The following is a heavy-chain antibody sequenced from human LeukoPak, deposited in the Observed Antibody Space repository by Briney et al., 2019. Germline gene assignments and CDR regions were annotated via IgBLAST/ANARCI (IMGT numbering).Heavy chain of an antibody. CDR3: ARAVGANDDFDY. Sequence: ASVKVSCKASGYTFTSYYMHWVRQAPGQGLEWMGIINPSGGSTSYAQKFQGRVTMTRDMSTSTVYMELSSLRSEDTAVYYCARAVGANDDFDYRGQGTLVTVSS. CDR2: INPSGGST. V-gene: IGHV1-46*01. J-gene: IGHJ4*02. D-gene: IGHD1-26*01. CDR1: GYTFTSYY.